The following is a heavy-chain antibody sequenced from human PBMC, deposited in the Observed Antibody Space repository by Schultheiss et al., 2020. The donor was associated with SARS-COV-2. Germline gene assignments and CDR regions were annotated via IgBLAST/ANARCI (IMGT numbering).Heavy chain of an antibody. Sequence: GGSLRLSCAASGFTFSSYWMSWVRQAPGKGLEWVSRINSDGSTTSYADSVKGRFTISRDNAKNTLYLQMNSLRAEDTAVYYCARVYGGRGERYYFDYWGQGTLVTVSS. D-gene: IGHD4-23*01. J-gene: IGHJ4*02. V-gene: IGHV3-74*01. CDR3: ARVYGGRGERYYFDY. CDR2: INSDGSTT. CDR1: GFTFSSYW.